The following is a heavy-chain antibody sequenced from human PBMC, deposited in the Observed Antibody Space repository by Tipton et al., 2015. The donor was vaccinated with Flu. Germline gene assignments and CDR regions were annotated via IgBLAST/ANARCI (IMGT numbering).Heavy chain of an antibody. CDR2: ISAYNGYT. CDR1: GYTFTSYG. Sequence: QVQLVQSGAEVKKPGVSVKVSCKASGYTFTSYGISCVRQAPGQGFEWMGRISAYNGYTNYAQKLQGRVTMTTDTSTSTAYMELRSLKSDDTAGYYCAREGASGSYGEGFDYWGQGTLVTVSS. J-gene: IGHJ4*02. CDR3: AREGASGSYGEGFDY. V-gene: IGHV1-18*01. D-gene: IGHD1-26*01.